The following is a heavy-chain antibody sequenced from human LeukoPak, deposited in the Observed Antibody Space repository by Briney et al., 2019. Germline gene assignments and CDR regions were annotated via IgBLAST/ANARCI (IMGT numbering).Heavy chain of an antibody. CDR3: TTGGYGGQFDY. CDR2: NRSKTDGETT. Sequence: GGSVRLSCGACGFAFSNAWMRGVRQAPGKEVQGVGRNRSKTDGETTDYGAAVKGRFTISRDYSKKTLYLQMNSLKTYDTAVYYCTTGGYGGQFDYWGQGTLVTVSS. J-gene: IGHJ4*02. D-gene: IGHD5-12*01. V-gene: IGHV3-15*01. CDR1: GFAFSNAW.